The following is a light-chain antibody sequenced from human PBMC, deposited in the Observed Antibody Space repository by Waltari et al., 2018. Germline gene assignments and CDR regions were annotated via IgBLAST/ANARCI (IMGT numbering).Light chain of an antibody. CDR2: DAS. Sequence: EIVLTQSPATLSLSPGERATLSCRASQSVSSYLAWYQQKPGQAPRLLIYDASNRATGIPARFSGSGSGTDFTLTISSLQAEDVAVYYCQQYYSSSYTFGQGTKLEIK. J-gene: IGKJ2*01. CDR1: QSVSSY. CDR3: QQYYSSSYT. V-gene: IGKV3-11*01.